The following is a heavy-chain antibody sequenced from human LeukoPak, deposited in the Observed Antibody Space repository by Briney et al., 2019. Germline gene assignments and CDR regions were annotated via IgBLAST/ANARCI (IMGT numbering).Heavy chain of an antibody. J-gene: IGHJ4*02. CDR3: ARGGRAQLAVAGTHNIDY. V-gene: IGHV3-23*01. CDR2: IGGRDGGT. Sequence: GGPLRLSCAASGFIFSNYAMSWVRQAPGKGLEWVSAIGGRDGGTYYADSVKGRFTISRDNAKNSLYLQMNSLRAEDTAVYYCARGGRAQLAVAGTHNIDYWGQGTLVTVSS. D-gene: IGHD6-19*01. CDR1: GFIFSNYA.